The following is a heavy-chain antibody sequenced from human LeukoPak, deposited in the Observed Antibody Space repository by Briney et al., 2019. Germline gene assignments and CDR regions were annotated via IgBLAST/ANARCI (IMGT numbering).Heavy chain of an antibody. CDR3: ARTSPTSHFDF. CDR1: GFTFTTYW. CDR2: INGDGSNS. Sequence: AGGSLRLSCVASGFTFTTYWMHRVRQAPGKGLVWVSRINGDGSNSNYADSVKGRFTISRDNARNTLYLQMNGLRAEDTALYYCARTSPTSHFDFWGQGTLVTVSS. J-gene: IGHJ4*02. V-gene: IGHV3-74*01. D-gene: IGHD3-16*01.